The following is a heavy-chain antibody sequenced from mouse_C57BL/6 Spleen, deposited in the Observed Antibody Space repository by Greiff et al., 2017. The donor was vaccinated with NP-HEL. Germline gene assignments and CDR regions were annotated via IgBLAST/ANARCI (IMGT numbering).Heavy chain of an antibody. CDR3: ARSDPTNYYGSSFDY. Sequence: EVKLVESGGGLVKPGGSLKLSCAASGFTFSDYGMHWVRQAPEKGLEWVAYISSGSSTIYYADTVKGRFTISRDNAKNTLFLQMTSLRSEDTAMYYCARSDPTNYYGSSFDYWGQGTTLTVSS. CDR2: ISSGSSTI. J-gene: IGHJ2*01. D-gene: IGHD1-1*01. CDR1: GFTFSDYG. V-gene: IGHV5-17*01.